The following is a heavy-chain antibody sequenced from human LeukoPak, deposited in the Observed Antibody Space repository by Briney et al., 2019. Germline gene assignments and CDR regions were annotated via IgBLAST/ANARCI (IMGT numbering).Heavy chain of an antibody. J-gene: IGHJ4*02. V-gene: IGHV1-18*01. CDR1: GYTFTSYG. CDR3: AREGYDSSGYYYGSPYYFDY. Sequence: GASVTVSCKASGYTFTSYGISWVRQAPGQGLEWMGWISAYNGNTNYAQKLQGRVTMTTDTSTSTAYIELRSLRSDDTAVYYCAREGYDSSGYYYGSPYYFDYWGQGTLVTVSS. CDR2: ISAYNGNT. D-gene: IGHD3-22*01.